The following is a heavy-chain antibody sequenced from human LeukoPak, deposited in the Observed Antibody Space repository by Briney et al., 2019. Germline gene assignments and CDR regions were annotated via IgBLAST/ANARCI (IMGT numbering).Heavy chain of an antibody. Sequence: SQTLSLTCTVSGGSISSGDYYWSWIRQPPGKGLEWIGYIYYSGSTYYNPSLKSRVTISVDTSKNQFSLKLSSVTAADTAVYYCAREFYGSGGGPLKYFDYWGQGTLVTVSS. J-gene: IGHJ4*02. D-gene: IGHD3-10*01. CDR3: AREFYGSGGGPLKYFDY. V-gene: IGHV4-30-4*08. CDR1: GGSISSGDYY. CDR2: IYYSGST.